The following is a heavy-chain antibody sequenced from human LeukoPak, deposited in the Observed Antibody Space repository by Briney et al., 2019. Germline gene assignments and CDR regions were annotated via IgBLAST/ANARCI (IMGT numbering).Heavy chain of an antibody. D-gene: IGHD3/OR15-3a*01. V-gene: IGHV1-18*04. CDR1: GYTFTNYG. Sequence: ASVKVSCKASGYTFTNYGISGVRPAPGQGLEWMGWISPNNDNTNYPRKFQGRVTITTDTSTSTAYMELRSLRSDETAVYYCAREGDFLTGYWDHWGQGTLVTVSS. CDR2: ISPNNDNT. J-gene: IGHJ4*02. CDR3: AREGDFLTGYWDH.